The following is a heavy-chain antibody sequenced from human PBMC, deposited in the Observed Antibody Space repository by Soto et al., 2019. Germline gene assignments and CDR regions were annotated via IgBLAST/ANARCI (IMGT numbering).Heavy chain of an antibody. D-gene: IGHD2-15*01. V-gene: IGHV3-48*01. CDR3: ARAAVAVSYYYYYYMDV. CDR1: GFTFNNYN. Sequence: GGSLRLSCAASGFTFNNYNMNWVRQAPGKGLEWISYISSSSSSIYYADSVKGRFTISRDNAKNSLYLQMNSLRAEDTAVYYCARAAVAVSYYYYYYMDVWGKGTKVTVSS. J-gene: IGHJ6*03. CDR2: ISSSSSSI.